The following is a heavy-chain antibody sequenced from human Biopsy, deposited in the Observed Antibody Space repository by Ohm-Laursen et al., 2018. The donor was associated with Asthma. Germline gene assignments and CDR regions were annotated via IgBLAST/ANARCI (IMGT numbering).Heavy chain of an antibody. Sequence: SLRLSCAASGFKFDEYTMHWVRQAPGKGLEWVSGISWNSATIGYADSVEGRFTISRDNTKNSVFLHMDSLRPEDTAFYYCAKVRSDWVITESFDYWGQGVLVTVSS. J-gene: IGHJ4*02. D-gene: IGHD3-22*01. V-gene: IGHV3-9*01. CDR1: GFKFDEYT. CDR3: AKVRSDWVITESFDY. CDR2: ISWNSATI.